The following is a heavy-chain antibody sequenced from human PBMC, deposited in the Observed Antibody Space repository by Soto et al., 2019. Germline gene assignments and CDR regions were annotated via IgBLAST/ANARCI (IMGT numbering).Heavy chain of an antibody. CDR1: GGSISSYY. Sequence: SETLSLTCTVSGGSISSYYWSWIRQPPGKGLEWIGYIYYSGSTNYNPSLKSRVTISVDTSKNQFSLKLSSVTAADTAVYYCARDPGGYYFDYWGQGTLVTVSS. V-gene: IGHV4-59*12. CDR2: IYYSGST. CDR3: ARDPGGYYFDY. J-gene: IGHJ4*02. D-gene: IGHD2-15*01.